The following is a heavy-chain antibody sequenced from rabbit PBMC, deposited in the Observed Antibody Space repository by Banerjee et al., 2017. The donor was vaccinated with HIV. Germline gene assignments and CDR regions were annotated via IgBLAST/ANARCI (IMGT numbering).Heavy chain of an antibody. J-gene: IGHJ4*01. V-gene: IGHV1S45*01. D-gene: IGHD1-1*01. CDR2: IDTNDGDT. CDR3: ARDLPGVIGWNFGW. Sequence: LEESGGGLVKPGGTLTLTCTVSGFSFSSNWICWVRQAPGKGLEWIACIDTNDGDTDYANWPKGRFTISKTSSTTVTLQMTSLTAADTATYFCARDLPGVIGWNFGWWGPGTLVTVS. CDR1: GFSFSSNW.